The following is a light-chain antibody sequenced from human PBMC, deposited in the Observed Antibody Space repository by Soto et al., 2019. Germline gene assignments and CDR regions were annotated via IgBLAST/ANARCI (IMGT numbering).Light chain of an antibody. V-gene: IGKV3-11*01. CDR3: QQRSNWPRRT. J-gene: IGKJ1*01. CDR2: DAS. Sequence: EIVLTQSPATLSLSPGERATLSCRASQSVSSYLAWYQQKPGQAPRLLIYDASNRATGIPARFSGSGSGTDFTLTISSLEPEDFAVYYCQQRSNWPRRTFGQGTKV. CDR1: QSVSSY.